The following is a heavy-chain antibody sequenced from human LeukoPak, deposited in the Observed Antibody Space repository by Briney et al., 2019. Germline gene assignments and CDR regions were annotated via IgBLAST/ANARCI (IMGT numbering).Heavy chain of an antibody. CDR3: ATRSPLVNAIL. CDR1: GGSINNGNW. J-gene: IGHJ4*02. CDR2: IYHTETT. D-gene: IGHD1-26*01. V-gene: IGHV4/OR15-8*02. Sequence: PSETLSLTCFVSGGSINNGNWCSWVRQPPGKGLEWIGEIYHTETTSYNASLESRVTISIDKSNNHFSLKLRSVTAADTAVYYCATRSPLVNAILWGQGTLVTVSS.